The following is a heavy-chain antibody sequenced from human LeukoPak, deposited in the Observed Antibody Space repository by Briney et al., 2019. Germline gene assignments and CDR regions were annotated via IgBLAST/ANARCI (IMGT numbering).Heavy chain of an antibody. D-gene: IGHD6-19*01. CDR3: AKGVAVASPYYFDY. CDR1: GFTFSSYA. CDR2: ISGSGSSP. J-gene: IGHJ4*02. Sequence: QPGRSLRLSCAASGFTFSSYAMSWVRQAPGKGLEWVSPISGSGSSPYYADSVKGRFTISRDNSKNTLYLQMNSLRAGDTAVYYCAKGVAVASPYYFDYWGQGTLVTVSS. V-gene: IGHV3-23*01.